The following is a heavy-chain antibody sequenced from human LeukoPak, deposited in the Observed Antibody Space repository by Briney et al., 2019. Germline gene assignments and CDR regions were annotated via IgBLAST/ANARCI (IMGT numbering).Heavy chain of an antibody. Sequence: GGSLRLSCAASGFTFSSYAMRWVRQAPGKGLEWVSVISGSGGSTYYADSVKGRFTISRDNSKNTLYLQMNSLRVEDTAVYYCAKIIWFGWEYFDLWGRGTLVTVSS. V-gene: IGHV3-23*01. D-gene: IGHD3-10*01. CDR1: GFTFSSYA. J-gene: IGHJ2*01. CDR2: ISGSGGST. CDR3: AKIIWFGWEYFDL.